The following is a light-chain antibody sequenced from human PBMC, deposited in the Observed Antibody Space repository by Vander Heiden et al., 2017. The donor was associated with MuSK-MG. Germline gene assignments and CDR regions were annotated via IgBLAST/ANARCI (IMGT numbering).Light chain of an antibody. CDR3: TTWDDSLSGRV. CDR2: NNN. Sequence: QSVLTQPPSASGTPGQRVAISCSGGTSNIGSNTVSWFQQVPGTAPKLLIYNNNMRPSGVPGRFSGSKSGTSASLAITGLQSEEETDYYCTTWDDSLSGRVFGGGTKLTVL. V-gene: IGLV1-44*01. CDR1: TSNIGSNT. J-gene: IGLJ3*02.